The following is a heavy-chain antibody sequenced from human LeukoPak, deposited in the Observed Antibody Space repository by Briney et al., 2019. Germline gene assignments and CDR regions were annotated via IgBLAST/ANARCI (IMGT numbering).Heavy chain of an antibody. D-gene: IGHD2-15*01. J-gene: IGHJ4*02. CDR3: ARTPVVAAVQLDY. CDR2: ITSGSDTR. CDR1: GFTFSSCS. Sequence: PGGSLRLSCAVSGFTFSSCSMNWVRQAPGKGLEWVSYITSGSDTRYYADSVKGRFTISRDNAKNLLFLQMNSLTDEDTAVYYCARTPVVAAVQLDYWGQGTLVTVSS. V-gene: IGHV3-48*02.